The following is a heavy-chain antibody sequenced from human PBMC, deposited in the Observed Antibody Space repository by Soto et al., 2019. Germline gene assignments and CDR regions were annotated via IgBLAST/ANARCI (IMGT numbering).Heavy chain of an antibody. J-gene: IGHJ6*03. Sequence: EVQLVESGGGLVQPGGSLRLSCAASGFTVSSNYMSWVRPAPGKGLEWVSVIYSGGSTYYADSVKGRFTISRDNSKNTLYLQMNSLRAEDTAVYYCAREDYYYYYMDVWGKGTTVTVSS. CDR2: IYSGGST. CDR1: GFTVSSNY. V-gene: IGHV3-66*01. CDR3: AREDYYYYYMDV.